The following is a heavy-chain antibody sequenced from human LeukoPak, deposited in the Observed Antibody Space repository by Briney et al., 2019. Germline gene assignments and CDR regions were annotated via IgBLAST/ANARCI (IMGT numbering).Heavy chain of an antibody. V-gene: IGHV4-39*01. Sequence: SETLSLTCTVSGGSISSSSYYWGWIRQPPGKGLEWIGSIYYSGSTYYNPSLTSRVTISVDTSKNQFSLKVSSVTAADTAVYYCARQPAEIVVVPAAQYDYWGQGTLVTVFS. CDR3: ARQPAEIVVVPAAQYDY. CDR1: GGSISSSSYY. CDR2: IYYSGST. J-gene: IGHJ4*02. D-gene: IGHD2-2*01.